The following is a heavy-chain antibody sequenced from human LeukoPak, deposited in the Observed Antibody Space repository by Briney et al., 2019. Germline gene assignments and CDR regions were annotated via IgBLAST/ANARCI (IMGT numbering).Heavy chain of an antibody. CDR2: IYTSGST. J-gene: IGHJ4*02. Sequence: SETLSLTCTVSGGSISSGSYYWSWIRQPAGKGLEWIGRIYTSGSTNYNPSLKSRITISVDTSKNQFSLKLASVTAADTAVYYCARDQTLYGGSDFDYWGQGTLVTVSS. CDR3: ARDQTLYGGSDFDY. D-gene: IGHD4-23*01. V-gene: IGHV4-61*02. CDR1: GGSISSGSYY.